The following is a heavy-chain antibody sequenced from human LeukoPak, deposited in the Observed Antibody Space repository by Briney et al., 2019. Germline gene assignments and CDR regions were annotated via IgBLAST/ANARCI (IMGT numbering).Heavy chain of an antibody. V-gene: IGHV3-30*18. CDR2: ISYDGSNK. CDR1: GFTFSSYG. CDR3: AKDLSSSGWYRRHYYGMDV. D-gene: IGHD6-19*01. Sequence: GRSLRLSCAASGFTFSSYGMHWARQAPGKGLEWVAVISYDGSNKYYADSVKGRFTISRDNSKNTLYLQMNSLRAEDTAVYYCAKDLSSSGWYRRHYYGMDVWGQGTTVTASS. J-gene: IGHJ6*02.